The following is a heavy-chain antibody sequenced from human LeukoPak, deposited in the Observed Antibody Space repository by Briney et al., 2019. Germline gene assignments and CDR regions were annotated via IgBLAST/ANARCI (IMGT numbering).Heavy chain of an antibody. J-gene: IGHJ3*02. CDR2: INPNSGGT. CDR1: GYTFTGYY. Sequence: GASVKVSCKASGYTFTGYYMHWVRQAPGQGLEWMGWINPNSGGTNYAQKFQGRVTMTRDTSISTAYMELSRLRSDDTAVYYCASLKWAYSSADAFDIWGQGTMVTVSS. D-gene: IGHD6-25*01. V-gene: IGHV1-2*02. CDR3: ASLKWAYSSADAFDI.